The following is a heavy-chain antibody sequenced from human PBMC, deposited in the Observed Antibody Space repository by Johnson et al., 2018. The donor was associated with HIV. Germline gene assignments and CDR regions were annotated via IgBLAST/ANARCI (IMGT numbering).Heavy chain of an antibody. Sequence: QVQLVESGGGVVQPGRSLRLSCAASGFTFSNYGMHWVRQAPGKGLEWVAFIRYDGSNKYSADSVKGRFTISRDNSKNTLYLQMNSLRAEDTAVYYCARARDWNYEEAFDIWGQGTMVTVSS. J-gene: IGHJ3*02. CDR2: IRYDGSNK. V-gene: IGHV3-33*08. CDR1: GFTFSNYG. CDR3: ARARDWNYEEAFDI. D-gene: IGHD1-7*01.